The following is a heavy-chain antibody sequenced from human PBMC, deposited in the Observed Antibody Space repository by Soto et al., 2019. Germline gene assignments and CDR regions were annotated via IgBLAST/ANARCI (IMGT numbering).Heavy chain of an antibody. Sequence: QVQLVQSGGEVKMPGASVKVSCKASGYTFNTYGISWVRQAPGQGLVWMGWISTYNGKTYYAQNFQGRVTMTTDTSTITAYMELRSLRSDDTAVYFCARDFCSGGSCYYNWIDPWGQGTLVTVSS. CDR1: GYTFNTYG. J-gene: IGHJ5*02. V-gene: IGHV1-18*01. CDR2: ISTYNGKT. CDR3: ARDFCSGGSCYYNWIDP. D-gene: IGHD2-15*01.